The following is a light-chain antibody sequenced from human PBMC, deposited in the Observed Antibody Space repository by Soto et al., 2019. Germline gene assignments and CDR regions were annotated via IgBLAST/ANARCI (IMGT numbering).Light chain of an antibody. V-gene: IGKV3-11*01. Sequence: EIVLTQSPATLSLSPGDRATLFCRASQSVHSYLAWYRLKPGQAPRLLIYDASNRATGIPARFSGSGSGTDFILTISSLEPEDFAVYYCQQRSYWPVTFGGGTRVEIK. J-gene: IGKJ4*01. CDR1: QSVHSY. CDR2: DAS. CDR3: QQRSYWPVT.